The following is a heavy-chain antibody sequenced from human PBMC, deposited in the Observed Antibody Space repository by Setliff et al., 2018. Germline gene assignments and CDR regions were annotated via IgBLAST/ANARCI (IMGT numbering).Heavy chain of an antibody. Sequence: PGGSLRLSCAASGFNFNLYNMNWVRQAPGKGLEWVSYINSGGSKVYYADSVKGRFTISRDNAKNSLYLLMKSVRVDDTAVYYCARSINGYQQRYDIWGQGALVTVSS. CDR1: GFNFNLYN. D-gene: IGHD3-22*01. J-gene: IGHJ4*02. CDR3: ARSINGYQQRYDI. CDR2: INSGGSKV. V-gene: IGHV3-48*03.